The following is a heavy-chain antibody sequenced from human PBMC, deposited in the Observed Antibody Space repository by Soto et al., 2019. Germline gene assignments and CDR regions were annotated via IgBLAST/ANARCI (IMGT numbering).Heavy chain of an antibody. CDR1: GFTFSSYG. CDR2: ISYDGSNK. Sequence: GGSLRLSCAASGFTFSSYGMHWVRQAPGKGLEWVAVISYDGSNKYYADSVKGRFTISRDNSKNTLYLQMNSLRAEDTAVYYCAKDLWVGGRSYYYYGMDVWGQGTTVTAP. J-gene: IGHJ6*02. CDR3: AKDLWVGGRSYYYYGMDV. D-gene: IGHD3-3*01. V-gene: IGHV3-30*18.